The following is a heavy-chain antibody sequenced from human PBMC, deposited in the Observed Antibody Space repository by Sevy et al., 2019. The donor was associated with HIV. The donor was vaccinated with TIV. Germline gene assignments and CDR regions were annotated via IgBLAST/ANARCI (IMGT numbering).Heavy chain of an antibody. CDR1: GFTFRSFS. J-gene: IGHJ5*01. CDR3: ARDAAGVIVPTAGFDS. V-gene: IGHV3-33*01. D-gene: IGHD6-13*01. CDR2: IWYDGRTE. Sequence: GGSLRLSCVASGFTFRSFSMHWVRQAPGKGLEWVAAIWYDGRTERCADSVQGRFTISRDNSKKTLHLQMNSLRAEDTALYYCARDAAGVIVPTAGFDSWGQGTLVTVSS.